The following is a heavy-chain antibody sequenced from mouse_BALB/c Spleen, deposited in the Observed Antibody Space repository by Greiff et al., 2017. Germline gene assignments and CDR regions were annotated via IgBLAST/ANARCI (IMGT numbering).Heavy chain of an antibody. CDR2: FYPGSGSI. D-gene: IGHD2-5*01. CDR3: ARREEYYSSAIDY. CDR1: GYTFTEYI. V-gene: IGHV1-62-2*01. Sequence: QVQLKQSGAELVKPGASVKLSCKASGYTFTEYIIYWVQQRTGQGLEWIGWFYPGSGSIKYNEKFKDKATLTADKSSSTVYMELSRLTTEDSAVYYCARREEYYSSAIDYWGQGTSVTVSS. J-gene: IGHJ4*01.